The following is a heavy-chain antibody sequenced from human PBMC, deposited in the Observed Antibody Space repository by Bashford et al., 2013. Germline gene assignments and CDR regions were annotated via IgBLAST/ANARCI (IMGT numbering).Heavy chain of an antibody. V-gene: IGHV1-18*01. D-gene: IGHD3-10*01. J-gene: IGHJ6*03. CDR2: ISAYNGNR. CDR3: ARDAPSMVRGPTYGGYDYYSYMDV. Sequence: ASVKVSCKASGYTFISYGISWVRRAPGQGLEWMGWISAYNGNRKYALKFQGRVTMTTDTSTSTAYMELRSLTSDDTAVYYCARDAPSMVRGPTYGGYDYYSYMDVWGEGTTVTVSS. CDR1: GYTFISYG.